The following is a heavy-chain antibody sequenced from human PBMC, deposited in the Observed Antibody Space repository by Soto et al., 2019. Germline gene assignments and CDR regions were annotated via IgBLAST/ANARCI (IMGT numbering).Heavy chain of an antibody. CDR3: ARPIADYYDSSGYYGMWFDP. Sequence: ASVKVSCKASGGTFSSYAISWVRQAPGQGLEWMGGISAYNGNTNYAQKLQGRVTMTTDTSTSTAYMELRSLRSDDTAVYYCARPIADYYDSSGYYGMWFDPWGQGTLVTVSS. CDR1: GGTFSSYA. D-gene: IGHD3-22*01. CDR2: ISAYNGNT. V-gene: IGHV1-18*01. J-gene: IGHJ5*02.